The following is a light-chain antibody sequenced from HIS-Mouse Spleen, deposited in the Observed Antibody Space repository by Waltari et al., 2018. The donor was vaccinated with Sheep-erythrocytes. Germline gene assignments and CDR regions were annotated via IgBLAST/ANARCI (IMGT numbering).Light chain of an antibody. CDR3: QQSYSTPQFT. Sequence: IQMTHSPSSLSASVGDRVTITCRASQSISSYLNWYQQKPGKAPKLLSYAASSLQSGVPSRFSGSGSGTDFTLTISSLQPEDFATYYCQQSYSTPQFTFGPGTKVDIK. J-gene: IGKJ3*01. CDR2: AAS. V-gene: IGKV1-39*01. CDR1: QSISSY.